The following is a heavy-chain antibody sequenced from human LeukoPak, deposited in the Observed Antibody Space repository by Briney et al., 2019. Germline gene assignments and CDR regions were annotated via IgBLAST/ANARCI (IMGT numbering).Heavy chain of an antibody. CDR2: INPSVGST. V-gene: IGHV1-46*01. CDR1: GYTFTSYY. D-gene: IGHD3-22*01. J-gene: IGHJ4*02. Sequence: ASVKVSCTASGYTFTSYYMHWVRQAPGQGLEWMGIINPSVGSTSYAQKFQGRVTMTRDMSTSTVYMELSSLRSEDTAVYYCARDGAQRGYYDSSGYYYLHYWGQGTLVTVSS. CDR3: ARDGAQRGYYDSSGYYYLHY.